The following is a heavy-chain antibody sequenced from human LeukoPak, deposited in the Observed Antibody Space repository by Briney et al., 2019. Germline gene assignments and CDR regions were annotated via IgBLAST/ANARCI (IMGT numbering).Heavy chain of an antibody. CDR1: GGSFSVYY. J-gene: IGHJ4*02. Sequence: PSETLSLTCAVSGGSFSVYYWSWIRQPPGKGLEWIGEINHLRRTNYNPSLKSRVIISIDTSKKEVSLKMTPVTAADTAIYYCARGSASGIYPIDYWGQGTLVTVSS. CDR2: INHLRRT. D-gene: IGHD6-19*01. CDR3: ARGSASGIYPIDY. V-gene: IGHV4-34*01.